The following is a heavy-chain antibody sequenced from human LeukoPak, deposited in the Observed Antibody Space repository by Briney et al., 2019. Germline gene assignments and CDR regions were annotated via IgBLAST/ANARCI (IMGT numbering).Heavy chain of an antibody. CDR3: ARDPGYSYGFDY. Sequence: ASVKVSCKASGYTFTSYGISWVRQAPGQGLEWMGWISAYNGNTNYAQKLQGRVTMTTDTSTSTAYTELRSLRSDDTAVYYCARDPGYSYGFDYWGQGTLVTVSS. V-gene: IGHV1-18*01. D-gene: IGHD5-18*01. CDR2: ISAYNGNT. CDR1: GYTFTSYG. J-gene: IGHJ4*02.